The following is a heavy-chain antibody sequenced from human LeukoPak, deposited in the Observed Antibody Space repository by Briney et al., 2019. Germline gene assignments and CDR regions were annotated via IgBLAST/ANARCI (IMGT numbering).Heavy chain of an antibody. V-gene: IGHV3-48*04. CDR2: ISTTSGNI. Sequence: GGSLRLPCAASGISFKTYNMNWVRQAPGKGLEWVAYISTTSGNIYHADSVKGRFTISRDNAKNSLYLQMSSLRVDDTAVYSCVTAGLTVGNYELFDFWGQGTLVTVSS. J-gene: IGHJ4*02. D-gene: IGHD4-11*01. CDR3: VTAGLTVGNYELFDF. CDR1: GISFKTYN.